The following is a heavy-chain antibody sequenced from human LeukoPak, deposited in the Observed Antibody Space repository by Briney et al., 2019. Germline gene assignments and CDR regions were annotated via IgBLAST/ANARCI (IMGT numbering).Heavy chain of an antibody. CDR3: ARSWGDLDYVGVFDY. V-gene: IGHV1-18*01. CDR1: GYTFTSYG. D-gene: IGHD4-17*01. J-gene: IGHJ4*02. CDR2: ISAYNGNT. Sequence: GASVKVSCKASGYTFTSYGISWVRQAPGQGLEWMGWISAYNGNTNYAQKLQGRVTMTTDTSTSTAYMELRSLRSDDTAVYYCARSWGDLDYVGVFDYWGQGTLVTVSS.